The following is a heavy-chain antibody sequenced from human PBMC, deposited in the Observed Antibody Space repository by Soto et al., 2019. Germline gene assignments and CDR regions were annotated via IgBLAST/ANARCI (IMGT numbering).Heavy chain of an antibody. J-gene: IGHJ4*02. D-gene: IGHD5-12*01. CDR1: GGSFSGYY. Sequence: PSETLSLTCAFYGGSFSGYYWSWIRQPPGKGLEWIGEINHSGSTNYNPSLKSRVTISVDTSKNQFSLKLSSVTAADTAVYYCARWGVRGSIEYSGYDPDYWGQGTLVTVSS. CDR3: ARWGVRGSIEYSGYDPDY. CDR2: INHSGST. V-gene: IGHV4-34*01.